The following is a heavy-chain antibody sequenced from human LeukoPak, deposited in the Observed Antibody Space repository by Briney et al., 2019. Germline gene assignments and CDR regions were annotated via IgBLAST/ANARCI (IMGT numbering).Heavy chain of an antibody. V-gene: IGHV1-2*02. CDR2: INPNSGGT. CDR3: ARPTTVTDNDACDI. Sequence: ASVKVSCKASGYTFTDYYIHWVRQAPGQGLEWMGWINPNSGGTNHAQKFQGRVTMTRDTSISTAYMELSSLRSDDTAVYYCARPTTVTDNDACDIWGQGTLVTVSS. CDR1: GYTFTDYY. J-gene: IGHJ3*02. D-gene: IGHD4-17*01.